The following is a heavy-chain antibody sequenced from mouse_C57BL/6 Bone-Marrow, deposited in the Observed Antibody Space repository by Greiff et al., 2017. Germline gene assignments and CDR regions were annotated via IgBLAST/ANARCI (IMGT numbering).Heavy chain of an antibody. V-gene: IGHV14-4*01. J-gene: IGHJ3*01. Sequence: EVKLQESGAELVRPGASVKLSCTASGFNIKDDYMHWVKQRPEQGLEWIGWIDPENGDTEYASKFQGKATITADTSSNTAYLQLSSLTSEDTAVYYCTTDDGGAYWGQGTLVTVSA. CDR1: GFNIKDDY. CDR3: TTDDGGAY. CDR2: IDPENGDT.